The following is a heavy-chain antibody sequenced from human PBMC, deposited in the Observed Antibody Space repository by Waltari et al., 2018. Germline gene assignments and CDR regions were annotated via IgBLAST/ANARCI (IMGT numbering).Heavy chain of an antibody. CDR3: ASSLYGDYTQIWGRVFDY. J-gene: IGHJ4*02. V-gene: IGHV3-23*01. CDR2: ISGSVGST. Sequence: VQLLESGGGLVQSGGSLRLSCAASGFTFRSYAMNWVRQAPGKGLEWVSVISGSVGSTDYADSVKGRFTISRDNSKNTLYLQMNNLRVEDTAVYYCASSLYGDYTQIWGRVFDYWGQGTLVTVSS. CDR1: GFTFRSYA. D-gene: IGHD4-17*01.